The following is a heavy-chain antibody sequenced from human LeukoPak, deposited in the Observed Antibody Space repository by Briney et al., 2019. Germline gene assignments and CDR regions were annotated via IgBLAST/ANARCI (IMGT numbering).Heavy chain of an antibody. D-gene: IGHD1-14*01. CDR2: INPSGDST. CDR1: GYTFTSYY. Sequence: ASVKVSCKASGYTFTSYYMYWVRQAPGQVLEWMGIINPSGDSTIYAQKFQGRVTMTRDTSTSTVYMELSSLRSEDTAVYYCARAPQAESAFDIWGQGTMVTVSS. CDR3: ARAPQAESAFDI. V-gene: IGHV1-46*01. J-gene: IGHJ3*02.